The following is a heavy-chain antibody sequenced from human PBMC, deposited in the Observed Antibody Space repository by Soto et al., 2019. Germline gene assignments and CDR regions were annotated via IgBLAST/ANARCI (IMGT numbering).Heavy chain of an antibody. Sequence: QVQLVQSGAEVKRPGSSVKVSCQTSGGTFRTYTINWVRQAPGQGLEWMGRIIPILDVANYAQKFQGRVTIPEEKSTSKAHRELRSLRAEATAVYYCARSIQEDTGVAGPKATWFDPWGQGTLVTVSS. CDR1: GGTFRTYT. J-gene: IGHJ5*02. D-gene: IGHD5-18*01. V-gene: IGHV1-69*02. CDR3: ARSIQEDTGVAGPKATWFDP. CDR2: IIPILDVA.